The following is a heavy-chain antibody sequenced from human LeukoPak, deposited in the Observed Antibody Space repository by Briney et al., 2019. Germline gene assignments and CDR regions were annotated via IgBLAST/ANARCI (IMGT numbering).Heavy chain of an antibody. V-gene: IGHV4-30-4*08. CDR1: GGSISSGDYY. D-gene: IGHD4-17*01. J-gene: IGHJ2*01. Sequence: PSQTLSLTCTVSGGSISSGDYYWSWIRQPPGKGLEWIGYIYYSGSTYYNPSLKSRVTISVDTSKNQFSLKLSSVTAADTAVYYCARDFRLGYGEARWRYFDLWGRGTLVTVSS. CDR3: ARDFRLGYGEARWRYFDL. CDR2: IYYSGST.